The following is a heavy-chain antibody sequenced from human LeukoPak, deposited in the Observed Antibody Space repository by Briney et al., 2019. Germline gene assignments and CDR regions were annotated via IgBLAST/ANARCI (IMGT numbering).Heavy chain of an antibody. V-gene: IGHV3-64*04. CDR1: GFTFSSYA. CDR3: AREQRLSY. CDR2: VSSNGGST. Sequence: PGGSLRLSCSASGFTFSSYAMHWVRQAPGMGLEYVSGVSSNGGSTKYADSVKGRFTISRDNAKKSVYLQMNSLRVEDTAVYYCAREQRLSYWGQGTLVTVSS. J-gene: IGHJ4*02.